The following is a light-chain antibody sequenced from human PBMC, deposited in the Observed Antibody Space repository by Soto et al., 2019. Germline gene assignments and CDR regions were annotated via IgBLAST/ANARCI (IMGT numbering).Light chain of an antibody. V-gene: IGKV3-15*01. CDR3: QQDYNLL. J-gene: IGKJ1*01. CDR2: GAS. CDR1: QSVSSN. Sequence: IVMTQSPATLSVSPWERATLSCRASQSVSSNLAWYQQKPGQAPRLLIYGASTRATGIPARFSGSGSGTDFTLTISSLQPEDFAVYCCQQDYNLLFGQGTKVDIK.